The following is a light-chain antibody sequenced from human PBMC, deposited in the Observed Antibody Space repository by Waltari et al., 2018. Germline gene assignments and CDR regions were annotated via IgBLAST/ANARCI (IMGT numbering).Light chain of an antibody. J-gene: IGKJ1*01. CDR2: AAS. V-gene: IGKV1-9*01. CDR1: QGISSY. Sequence: IQLTQSPSSLFASVGDRVTITCRASQGISSYLAWYQQEPGKAPKLLIYAASTLQSGVPSRFSGSGSGTDFTLTISSLQPEDFATYYCQQLNSYPWTFGQGTKVEF. CDR3: QQLNSYPWT.